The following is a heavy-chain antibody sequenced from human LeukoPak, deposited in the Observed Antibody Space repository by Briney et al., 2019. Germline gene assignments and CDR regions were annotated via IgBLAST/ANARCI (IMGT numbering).Heavy chain of an antibody. CDR3: ARGDIVQVAPSEGAFDL. CDR2: INPDHGGT. CDR1: GYSLSDYY. V-gene: IGHV1-2*02. D-gene: IGHD2-8*02. J-gene: IGHJ3*01. Sequence: GASVKVSCKASGYSLSDYYIHWVRQAPGQGLQWMGWINPDHGGTNYAQKFQGRVTMTRDTSISTVYMELRGLRSDDTAVYYCARGDIVQVAPSEGAFDLWGQGTVVTVSS.